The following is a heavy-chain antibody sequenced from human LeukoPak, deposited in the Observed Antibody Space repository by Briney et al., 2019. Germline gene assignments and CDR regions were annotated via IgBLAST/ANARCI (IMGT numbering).Heavy chain of an antibody. D-gene: IGHD6-13*01. CDR1: GFSFSDYW. CDR3: ARIAAGWDAFDI. CDR2: IKEDGSEK. Sequence: GGSLRLSCVASGFSFSDYWMSWVRQAPGKGLEWVANIKEDGSEKYYVDSVKGRFTISRDNAKNSLYLQMNSLRAEDTAVYYCARIAAGWDAFDIWGQGTMVTVSS. V-gene: IGHV3-7*01. J-gene: IGHJ3*02.